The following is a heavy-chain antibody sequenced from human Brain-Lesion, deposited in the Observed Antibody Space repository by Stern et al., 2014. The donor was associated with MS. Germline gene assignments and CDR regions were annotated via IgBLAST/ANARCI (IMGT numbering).Heavy chain of an antibody. Sequence: QLQLQESGPGLVKPSETLSLTCTVSGGSIRTFSWSWIRQPPGRGLEWIGCVYYNGTTTHNPSLKSRVTMSVDTSKSQLSLRLHSVTAADTAVYYCARHSVGVKDFDSWGQGTLVTVSS. CDR1: GGSIRTFS. V-gene: IGHV4-59*01. CDR2: VYYNGTT. J-gene: IGHJ4*02. D-gene: IGHD4-23*01. CDR3: ARHSVGVKDFDS.